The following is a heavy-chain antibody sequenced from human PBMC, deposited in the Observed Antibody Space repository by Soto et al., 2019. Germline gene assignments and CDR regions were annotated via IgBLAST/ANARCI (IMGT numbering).Heavy chain of an antibody. V-gene: IGHV3-30*18. J-gene: IGHJ6*02. CDR2: ISYDGSNT. D-gene: IGHD3-22*01. CDR1: GFTFSNYG. Sequence: VGSLRLSCAASGFTFSNYGMHWVRQAPGKGLEWVTVISYDGSNTYYADSVKGRFTISRDNSKNRLYLQMNSLRAEDTALYYCVKPYYDSSGYDYYGMDVWGQGTTVTVSS. CDR3: VKPYYDSSGYDYYGMDV.